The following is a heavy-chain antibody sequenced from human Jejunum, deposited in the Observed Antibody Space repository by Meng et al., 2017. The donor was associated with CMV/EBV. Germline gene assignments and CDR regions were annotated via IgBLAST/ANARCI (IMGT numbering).Heavy chain of an antibody. D-gene: IGHD4-23*01. CDR1: GSGFSFSNLW. CDR2: IKSKFDGETT. CDR3: TTDRPRSGGKTHDY. V-gene: IGHV3-15*01. J-gene: IGHJ4*02. Sequence: VQLVESGGGLVKPGGSLRLSCTGSGSGFSFSNLWINWVRQAPGKGLEWVGRIKSKFDGETTDYAAPVKGRFTISRDDSRNTLYLYMNSLKTEDTAVYYCTTDRPRSGGKTHDYWGQGTLVTVSS.